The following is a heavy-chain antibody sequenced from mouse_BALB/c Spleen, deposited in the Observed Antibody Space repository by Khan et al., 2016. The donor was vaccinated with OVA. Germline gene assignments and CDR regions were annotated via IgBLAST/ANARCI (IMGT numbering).Heavy chain of an antibody. Sequence: VQPQESGPRLVQPSQSLSITCTVSGFSLTTYGVHWVRHSPGKGLEWLGVIWSGGSTDYNAAFISRLSISMDSSKSQVFFKMNSLQVNDAAIYYCARNYDYDEGLAYWGQGTLVTVSA. CDR3: ARNYDYDEGLAY. CDR1: GFSLTTYG. CDR2: IWSGGST. J-gene: IGHJ3*01. D-gene: IGHD2-4*01. V-gene: IGHV2-2*02.